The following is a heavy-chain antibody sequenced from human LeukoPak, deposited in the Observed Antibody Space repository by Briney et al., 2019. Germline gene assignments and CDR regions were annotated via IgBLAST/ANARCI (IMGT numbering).Heavy chain of an antibody. Sequence: EASVKVSCKASGYTFTGYYMHWVRQAPGQGLEWMGRINPNSGGTNHAQKFQGRVTMTRDTSISTAYMELSRLRSDDTAVYYCARGEYYDSSGYPEYWGQGTLVTVSS. CDR1: GYTFTGYY. J-gene: IGHJ4*02. D-gene: IGHD3-22*01. V-gene: IGHV1-2*06. CDR2: INPNSGGT. CDR3: ARGEYYDSSGYPEY.